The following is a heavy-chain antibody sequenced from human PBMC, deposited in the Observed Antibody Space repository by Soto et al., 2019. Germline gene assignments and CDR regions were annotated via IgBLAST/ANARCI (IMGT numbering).Heavy chain of an antibody. D-gene: IGHD6-13*01. V-gene: IGHV3-74*01. CDR2: INSDGSST. CDR1: GFTFSSYW. CDR3: AREYIPNRPYSSSWFDP. J-gene: IGHJ5*02. Sequence: PGGSLRLSCAASGFTFSSYWMHWVRQAPGKGLVWVSRINSDGSSTSYADSVKGRFTISRDNAKNTLCLQMNSLRAEDTAVYYCAREYIPNRPYSSSWFDPWGQGTLVTVSS.